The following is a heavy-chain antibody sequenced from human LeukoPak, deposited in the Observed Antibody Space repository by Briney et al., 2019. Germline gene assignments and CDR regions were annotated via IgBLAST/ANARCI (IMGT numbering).Heavy chain of an antibody. D-gene: IGHD3-10*01. Sequence: PGGSLRLSCAASGFTFSSYSMNWLRQAPGKGLEWVSSISSSSSDIYYADSVEGRFTISRDNAKNSLYLQMNSLRAEDTAVYYCARSISAYGSGSYPVDNWGQGTLVTVSS. CDR2: ISSSSSDI. J-gene: IGHJ4*02. CDR3: ARSISAYGSGSYPVDN. CDR1: GFTFSSYS. V-gene: IGHV3-21*01.